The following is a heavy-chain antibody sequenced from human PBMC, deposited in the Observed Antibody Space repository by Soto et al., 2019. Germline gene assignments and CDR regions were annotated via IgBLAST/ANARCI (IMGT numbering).Heavy chain of an antibody. D-gene: IGHD1-1*01. CDR3: ARGGSTYWFDP. Sequence: QVVESGGGLIQPGGSLRLSCAASGFTVSSNFMTWVRQAPGTGLAWVSVIYTGGSTYYTDSVKGRFTISRDNFKNTVYLHMKSLRAEDTALYYCARGGSTYWFDPWGQGTLVTVSS. CDR2: IYTGGST. V-gene: IGHV3-53*01. J-gene: IGHJ5*02. CDR1: GFTVSSNF.